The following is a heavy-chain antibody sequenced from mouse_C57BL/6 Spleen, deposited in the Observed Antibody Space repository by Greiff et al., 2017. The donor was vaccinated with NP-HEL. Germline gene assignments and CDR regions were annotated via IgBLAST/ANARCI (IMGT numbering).Heavy chain of an antibody. Sequence: ESGPGLVKPSQSLSLTCSVTGYSITSGYYWNWIRQFPGNKLEWMGYISYDGSNNYNPSLKNRISITRDTSKNQFFLKLNAVTTEDTATYYCARSEYGPFAYWGQGTLVTVSA. V-gene: IGHV3-6*01. CDR2: ISYDGSN. J-gene: IGHJ3*01. D-gene: IGHD1-1*02. CDR3: ARSEYGPFAY. CDR1: GYSITSGYY.